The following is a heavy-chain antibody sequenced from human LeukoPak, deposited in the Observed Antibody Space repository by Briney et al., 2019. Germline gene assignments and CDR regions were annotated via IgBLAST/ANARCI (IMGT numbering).Heavy chain of an antibody. CDR2: ISISVGST. CDR3: ASGGGGTWFDP. Sequence: GGSLRLSCAASGFTFSSYAMSWVRQAPGKGLEWVSVISISVGSTYYADSVKGRFTISRDNSKNMLYLQMNSLRAEDTAVYYCASGGGGTWFDPWGQGTLLTVSS. J-gene: IGHJ5*02. V-gene: IGHV3-23*01. D-gene: IGHD3-3*01. CDR1: GFTFSSYA.